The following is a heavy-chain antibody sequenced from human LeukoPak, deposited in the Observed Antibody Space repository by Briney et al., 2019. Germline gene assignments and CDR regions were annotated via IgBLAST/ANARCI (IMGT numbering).Heavy chain of an antibody. D-gene: IGHD2-21*02. CDR3: TTATLHIVVVTAMPNYYYYYMDV. CDR2: IKSKTDGGTT. CDR1: GFTFSNAW. J-gene: IGHJ6*03. Sequence: GGSLRLSCAASGFTFSNAWMSWVRQAPGKGLEWVGRIKSKTDGGTTDYAAPVKGRFTISRDDSKNTLYLQMNSLKTEDTAVYYCTTATLHIVVVTAMPNYYYYYMDVWGKGTTVTVSS. V-gene: IGHV3-15*01.